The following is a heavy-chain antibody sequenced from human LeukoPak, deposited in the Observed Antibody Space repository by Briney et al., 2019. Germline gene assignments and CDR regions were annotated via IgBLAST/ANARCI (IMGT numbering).Heavy chain of an antibody. J-gene: IGHJ4*02. V-gene: IGHV4-59*11. CDR1: GGSISSHY. CDR3: ASSLSSSWYPIYYY. Sequence: PSETLSLTCTVSGGSISSHYWSWIRQPPGKGLEWIGYIYYSGSTNYNPSLKSRVTISVDTSKNQFSLKLSSVTAADTAVYYCASSLSSSWYPIYYYWGQGTLVTVPS. CDR2: IYYSGST. D-gene: IGHD6-13*01.